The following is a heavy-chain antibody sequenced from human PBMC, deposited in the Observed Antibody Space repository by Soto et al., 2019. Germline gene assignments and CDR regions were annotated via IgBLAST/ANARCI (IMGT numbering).Heavy chain of an antibody. CDR1: GITFSNYA. CDR3: VAGGNIGY. CDR2: ISYDGSNK. Sequence: QVQLVESGGGVVQPGRSLRLSCAASGITFSNYAMHWVRQAPGKGLEWVAVISYDGSNKYYADSVKGRFTISRDNSKNTLYLQMNSLRAEDTAVYYCVAGGNIGYWGQGTLVTVSS. J-gene: IGHJ4*02. V-gene: IGHV3-30-3*01.